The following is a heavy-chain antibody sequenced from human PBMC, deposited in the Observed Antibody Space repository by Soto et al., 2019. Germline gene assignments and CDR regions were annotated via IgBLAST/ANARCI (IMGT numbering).Heavy chain of an antibody. J-gene: IGHJ4*02. CDR3: ARGLRYGTGGYCYQQFDY. CDR2: ISEASSNE. V-gene: IGHV3-30-3*01. Sequence: QVQLVESGGGVVQPGTSLRLSCAASGFIFHTYAVHWVRQAPGKGLEWVAVISEASSNEYFADSVRGRFTISRDNSRNTQYLQMNSLRAEDTAVYYCARGLRYGTGGYCYQQFDYWGQGTLVTVSS. D-gene: IGHD2-8*02. CDR1: GFIFHTYA.